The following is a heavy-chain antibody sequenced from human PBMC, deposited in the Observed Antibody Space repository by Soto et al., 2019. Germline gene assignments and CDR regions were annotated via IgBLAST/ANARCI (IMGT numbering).Heavy chain of an antibody. CDR3: ARGYCRGGSCYYYGMDV. D-gene: IGHD2-15*01. CDR1: GGSFSGYY. V-gene: IGHV4-34*01. J-gene: IGHJ6*02. Sequence: SETLSLTCAVYGGSFSGYYWSWIRQPPGKGLEWIGEINHSGNTNYNPSFKSRVTISVDTSKNQFSLKLSSVNAADTAVYYCARGYCRGGSCYYYGMDVWGQGTTVTVSS. CDR2: INHSGNT.